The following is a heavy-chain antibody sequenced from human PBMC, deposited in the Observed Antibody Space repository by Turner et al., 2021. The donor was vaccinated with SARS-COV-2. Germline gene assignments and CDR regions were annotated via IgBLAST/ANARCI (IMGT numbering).Heavy chain of an antibody. J-gene: IGHJ5*02. CDR3: ARNRYDFWSGYYYSWFDP. Sequence: QVQLQESCPGLVKPSETLSLTCTVSGGSISSYYWSWIRQPPGKGLEWIGYIYYSGSTNYNPSLKSRVTISVDTSKNQFSLKLSSVTAADTAVYYCARNRYDFWSGYYYSWFDPWGQGTLVTVSS. D-gene: IGHD3-3*01. V-gene: IGHV4-59*01. CDR2: IYYSGST. CDR1: GGSISSYY.